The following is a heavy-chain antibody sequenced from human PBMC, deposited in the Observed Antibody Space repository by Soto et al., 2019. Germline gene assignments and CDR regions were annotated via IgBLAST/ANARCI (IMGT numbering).Heavy chain of an antibody. Sequence: QVQLVQSGAEVKKPGASVKVSCKASGYTFTSYGISWVRQAPGQGLEWMGWISAYNGNTNYAQKLQGRVTMTTDTSTSTAYMELRSLRSDDTAVYYCARDKSSSSRDYYYSYGMDVWGQGTTVTVSS. D-gene: IGHD6-6*01. J-gene: IGHJ6*02. CDR1: GYTFTSYG. CDR3: ARDKSSSSRDYYYSYGMDV. V-gene: IGHV1-18*01. CDR2: ISAYNGNT.